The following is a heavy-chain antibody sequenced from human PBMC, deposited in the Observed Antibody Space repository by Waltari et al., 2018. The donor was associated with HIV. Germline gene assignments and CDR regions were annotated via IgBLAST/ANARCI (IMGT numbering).Heavy chain of an antibody. CDR3: ARVRCGGGGCQWAFDV. J-gene: IGHJ3*01. CDR1: GASFTSSY. V-gene: IGHV1-46*01. Sequence: QVQLVASGAEVKKPGASVKISCNTSGASFTSSYVHWVRQAPGQGLVCMGIINPTDGRTTFSQHFLGRISMTRDTPRSTVYMELQSVQPDDTATYYCARVRCGGGGCQWAFDVWGQGTKVTVS. D-gene: IGHD2-21*01. CDR2: INPTDGRT.